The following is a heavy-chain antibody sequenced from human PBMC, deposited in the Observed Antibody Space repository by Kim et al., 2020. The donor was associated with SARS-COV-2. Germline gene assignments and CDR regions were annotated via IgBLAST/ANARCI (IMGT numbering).Heavy chain of an antibody. V-gene: IGHV3-21*01. J-gene: IGHJ4*02. CDR1: GFTFSSYS. Sequence: GGSLRLSCAASGFTFSSYSMNWVRQAPGKGLEWVSSISSSSSYIYYADSVKGRFTISRDNAKNSLYLQMNSLRAEDTAVYYCARALGYCSSTSCYTRIYGMGYFDYWGQGTLVTVSS. CDR2: ISSSSSYI. D-gene: IGHD2-2*02. CDR3: ARALGYCSSTSCYTRIYGMGYFDY.